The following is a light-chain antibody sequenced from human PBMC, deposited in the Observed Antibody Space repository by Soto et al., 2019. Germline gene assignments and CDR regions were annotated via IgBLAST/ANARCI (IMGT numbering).Light chain of an antibody. V-gene: IGLV2-14*01. Sequence: QSALTQPASVSGSTGQSITISCTGTSSDVGGYNYVYWYQQHPGKAPKLMICDVSNRPSGVSNRFSGSKSGNTASLTISGLQAEDEADYYCSSYTSSSTWVFCGGTKLTVL. CDR1: SSDVGGYNY. J-gene: IGLJ3*02. CDR2: DVS. CDR3: SSYTSSSTWV.